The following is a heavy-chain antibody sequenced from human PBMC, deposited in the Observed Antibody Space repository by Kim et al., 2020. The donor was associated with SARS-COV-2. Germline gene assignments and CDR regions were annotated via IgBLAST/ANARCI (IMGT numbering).Heavy chain of an antibody. J-gene: IGHJ6*02. Sequence: SETLSLTCTVSGGSISSYYWSWIRQPPGKGLEWIGYIYYSGSTNYNPSLKSRVTISVDTSKNQFSLKLSSVTAADTAVYYCACSIVVVPAATYYYYGMDVWGQGTTVTVSS. D-gene: IGHD2-2*01. CDR2: IYYSGST. V-gene: IGHV4-59*01. CDR3: ACSIVVVPAATYYYYGMDV. CDR1: GGSISSYY.